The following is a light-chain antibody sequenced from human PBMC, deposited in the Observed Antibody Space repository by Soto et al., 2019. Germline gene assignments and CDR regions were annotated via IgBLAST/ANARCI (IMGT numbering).Light chain of an antibody. V-gene: IGKV3-11*01. CDR1: QSVSRY. CDR2: DVS. J-gene: IGKJ4*01. CDR3: QQRGT. Sequence: EFVLTQSPATLSLSPGERDTLSCRASQSVSRYLAWYQQKPGQAPRLLIYDVSNRATGIPARFSGSGSGTDFTLTISSLEPEDFAVYYCQQRGTFGGGTKVEIK.